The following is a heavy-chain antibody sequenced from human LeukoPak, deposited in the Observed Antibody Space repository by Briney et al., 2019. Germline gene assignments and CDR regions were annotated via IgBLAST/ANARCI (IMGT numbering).Heavy chain of an antibody. CDR1: GDSVGNGNYY. Sequence: PSETLSLTCTVSGDSVGNGNYYWSWLRQPPGKALEWIGYIYYTGKTYYNPSLEGRVTILVDTSRNHFSVKLSSVTAADTAVYYCARSQNYYGSGDYWGQGTLVTVSS. D-gene: IGHD3-10*01. J-gene: IGHJ4*02. V-gene: IGHV4-61*03. CDR2: IYYTGKT. CDR3: ARSQNYYGSGDY.